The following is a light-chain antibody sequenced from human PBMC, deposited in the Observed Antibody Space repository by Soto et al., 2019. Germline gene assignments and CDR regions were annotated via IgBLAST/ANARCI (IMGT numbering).Light chain of an antibody. J-gene: IGKJ5*01. CDR1: QSVSDN. V-gene: IGKV3-15*01. Sequence: EILITQSPATLSVSPGERVTLSCRASQSVSDNVAWYQQRPGQSPRLLMHSASARAAGLPARFSGSGSGTEFSLSIHSLQSEDFAVYFCQQYNDWPITFGQGTRLEIK. CDR2: SAS. CDR3: QQYNDWPIT.